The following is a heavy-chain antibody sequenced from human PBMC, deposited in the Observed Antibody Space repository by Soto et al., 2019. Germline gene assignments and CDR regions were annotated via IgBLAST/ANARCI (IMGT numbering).Heavy chain of an antibody. Sequence: QVQLVESGGGVVQPGRSLRLSCAASGFTFSSYGMHWVRQAPGKGLEWVAVISYDGSNKYYADSVKGRFTISRDNSKNTLYLQMNILRADDTAVYYCAKPAGEMASYGMDAWGQGTKVTVSS. V-gene: IGHV3-30*18. CDR2: ISYDGSNK. J-gene: IGHJ6*02. D-gene: IGHD5-12*01. CDR1: GFTFSSYG. CDR3: AKPAGEMASYGMDA.